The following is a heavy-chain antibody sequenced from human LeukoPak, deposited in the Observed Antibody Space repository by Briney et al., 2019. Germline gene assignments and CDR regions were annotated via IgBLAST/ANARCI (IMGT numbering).Heavy chain of an antibody. D-gene: IGHD2-2*01. Sequence: GGSVKVSCKASGYTFTSYYMHWVRQAPGQGLEWMGIINSSGGSTSYAQKFQGRVTMTRDTSTSTVYMELSSLRSEDTAVYYCSSCSSTSCTDYWGQGTLVTVSS. J-gene: IGHJ4*02. CDR3: SSCSSTSCTDY. V-gene: IGHV1-46*01. CDR2: INSSGGST. CDR1: GYTFTSYY.